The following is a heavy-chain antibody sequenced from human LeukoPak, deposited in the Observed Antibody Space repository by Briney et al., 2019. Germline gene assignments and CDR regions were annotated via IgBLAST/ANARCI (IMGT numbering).Heavy chain of an antibody. CDR3: TRHSGGSRELYYFDY. Sequence: GGSLRLSCAASGFTFSGSAMHWVRQASGKGLEWVGRIRSKANSYATAYAASVKGRFTISRDDSKNTAYLQTNSLKTEDTAVYYCTRHSGGSRELYYFDYWGQGTLVSVSS. V-gene: IGHV3-73*01. CDR1: GFTFSGSA. J-gene: IGHJ4*02. CDR2: IRSKANSYAT. D-gene: IGHD2-15*01.